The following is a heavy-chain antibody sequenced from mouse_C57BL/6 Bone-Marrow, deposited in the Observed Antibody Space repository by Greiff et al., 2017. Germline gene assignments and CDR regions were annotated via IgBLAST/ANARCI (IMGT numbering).Heavy chain of an antibody. CDR2: IYPRSGNT. J-gene: IGHJ1*03. CDR1: GYTFTSYG. D-gene: IGHD1-1*01. CDR3: AFTYYYCRNYGYIDV. V-gene: IGHV1-81*01. Sequence: QVQLQPSGAELARPGASVKLSCKASGYTFTSYGISWVKQRTGQGLEWIGEIYPRSGNTYYNEKFKGKATLHAATYSSTAYMEIRSLTSAASAVYFGAFTYYYCRNYGYIDVWGTGTTVTVSS.